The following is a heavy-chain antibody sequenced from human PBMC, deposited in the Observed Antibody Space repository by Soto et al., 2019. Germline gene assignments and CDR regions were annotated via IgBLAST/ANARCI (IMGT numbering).Heavy chain of an antibody. CDR1: GFTFSSYA. D-gene: IGHD3-9*01. CDR2: ISGSGGST. J-gene: IGHJ4*02. CDR3: AKLITIFSYWSTFFDY. Sequence: PGGSLRLSCAASGFTFSSYAMSWVRQAPGKGLEWVSAISGSGGSTYYADSVKGRFTISRDNSKNTLYLQMNSLRAEDTAVYYCAKLITIFSYWSTFFDYWGQGTLVTVSS. V-gene: IGHV3-23*01.